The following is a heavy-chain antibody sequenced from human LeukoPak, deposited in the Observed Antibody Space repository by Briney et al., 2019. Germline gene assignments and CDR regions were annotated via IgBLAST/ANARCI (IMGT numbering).Heavy chain of an antibody. CDR1: GYTLTSYG. Sequence: GASVKVSCKASGYTLTSYGISWVRQAPGQGLEWMGWISAYNGNTNYAQKLQGRVTMATDTSTSTAYMELRSLRSDDTAVYYCARGDVESSYYYYMDVWGKGTTVTVSS. V-gene: IGHV1-18*01. CDR2: ISAYNGNT. CDR3: ARGDVESSYYYYMDV. J-gene: IGHJ6*03. D-gene: IGHD5-24*01.